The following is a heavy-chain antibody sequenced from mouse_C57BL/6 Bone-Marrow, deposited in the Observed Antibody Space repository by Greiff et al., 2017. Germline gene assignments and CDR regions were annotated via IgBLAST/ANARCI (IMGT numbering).Heavy chain of an antibody. CDR2: IYPGSGST. D-gene: IGHD2-3*01. Sequence: VQLQQPGAELVKPGASVKMSCKASGYTFTSYWITWVKQRPGQGLEWIGDIYPGSGSTNYNEKFKSKATLTVDTSSSTAYMQLSSLTSEDSAVYYCARENGYYEAWFAYWGQGTLVTVSA. V-gene: IGHV1-55*01. J-gene: IGHJ3*01. CDR1: GYTFTSYW. CDR3: ARENGYYEAWFAY.